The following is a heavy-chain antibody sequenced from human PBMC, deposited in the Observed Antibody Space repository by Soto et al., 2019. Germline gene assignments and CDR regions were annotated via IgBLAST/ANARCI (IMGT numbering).Heavy chain of an antibody. D-gene: IGHD2-8*01. CDR1: GFTFSDYS. CDR3: ARAGCTPTTGPLFDY. Sequence: EVQLVESGGGLVKTGGSLRLSCAASGFTFSDYSINLVRQAPGKGLAWVSVISSSSNYIYYADSVKGRFTISRDNAKNSLYLQMNSLRAEDTAVYYCARAGCTPTTGPLFDYWGQGTLVTVSS. J-gene: IGHJ4*02. V-gene: IGHV3-21*01. CDR2: ISSSSNYI.